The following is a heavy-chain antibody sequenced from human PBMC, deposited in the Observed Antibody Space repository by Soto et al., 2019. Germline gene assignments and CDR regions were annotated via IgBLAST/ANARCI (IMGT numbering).Heavy chain of an antibody. V-gene: IGHV3-33*01. Sequence: QVQLVESGGGVVQPGRSLRLSCAASGFTFSNYAMHWIRQAPGKGLEWVAVIWYDGSEKYYADSVKGRFTISRDNSENTLFLQMNSLRGDDTAVYYCASSYCSGGSCWVCDFWGQGTHVTVSS. CDR1: GFTFSNYA. D-gene: IGHD2-15*01. J-gene: IGHJ1*01. CDR2: IWYDGSEK. CDR3: ASSYCSGGSCWVCDF.